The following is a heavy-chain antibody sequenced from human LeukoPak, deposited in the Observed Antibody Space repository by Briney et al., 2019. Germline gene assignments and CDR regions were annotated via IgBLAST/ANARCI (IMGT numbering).Heavy chain of an antibody. D-gene: IGHD1-14*01. CDR2: IYTSGST. CDR1: GGSISSGSYY. Sequence: SETLSLTCTVSGGSISSGSYYWSWIQQPAGKGLEWIGRIYTSGSTNYSPSLKSRVTMSIDTSKNQFSLKLSSVTAADTAVYYCARGRTGTLTAYYYYYMDVWGKGTTVTVSS. CDR3: ARGRTGTLTAYYYYYMDV. V-gene: IGHV4-61*02. J-gene: IGHJ6*03.